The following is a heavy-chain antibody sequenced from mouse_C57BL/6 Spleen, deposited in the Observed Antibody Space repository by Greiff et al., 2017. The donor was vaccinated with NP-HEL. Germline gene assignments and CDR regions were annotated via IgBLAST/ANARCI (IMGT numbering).Heavy chain of an antibody. D-gene: IGHD2-2*01. CDR2: IYPRSGNT. CDR3: ARGGGYDGVGFAY. CDR1: GYTFTSYG. J-gene: IGHJ3*01. V-gene: IGHV1-81*01. Sequence: QVHVKQSGAELARPGASVKLSCKASGYTFTSYGISWVKQRTGQGLEWIGEIYPRSGNTYYNEKFKGKATLTADKSSSTAYMELRSLTSEDSAVYFWARGGGYDGVGFAYWGQGTLVTVSA.